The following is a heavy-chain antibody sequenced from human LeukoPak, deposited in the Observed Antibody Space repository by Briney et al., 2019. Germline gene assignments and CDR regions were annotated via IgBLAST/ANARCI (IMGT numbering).Heavy chain of an antibody. J-gene: IGHJ4*02. CDR1: GFTFSSHA. CDR3: AKPQLGATYYYFDY. Sequence: GGSLRLSCAASGFTFSSHAMSWVRQAPGKGLEWVSAISGSGGSTYYADSVKGRFTISRDNSKNTLYLQMNSLRAEDTAVYYCAKPQLGATYYYFDYWGQGTLVTVSS. CDR2: ISGSGGST. D-gene: IGHD1-26*01. V-gene: IGHV3-23*01.